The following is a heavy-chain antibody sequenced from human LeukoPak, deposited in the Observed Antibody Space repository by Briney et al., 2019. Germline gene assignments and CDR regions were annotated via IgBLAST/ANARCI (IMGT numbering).Heavy chain of an antibody. Sequence: ASVKVSCKASGYTFTSYGISWVRQAPGQGLEWMGWISAYNGNTNYAQKLQGRATTTTDTSTSTAYMELRSLRSDDTAVYYCARGRAEYGSSPDDAFDIWGQGTMVTVSS. J-gene: IGHJ3*02. CDR2: ISAYNGNT. V-gene: IGHV1-18*01. D-gene: IGHD3-10*01. CDR3: ARGRAEYGSSPDDAFDI. CDR1: GYTFTSYG.